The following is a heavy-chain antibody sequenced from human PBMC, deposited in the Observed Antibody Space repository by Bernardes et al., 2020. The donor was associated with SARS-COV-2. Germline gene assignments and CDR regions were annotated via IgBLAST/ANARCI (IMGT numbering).Heavy chain of an antibody. Sequence: ASVKVSCKASGYTFTSYGISWVRQAPGQGLEWMGWISAYNGNTNYAQKLQGRVTMTTDTSTSTAYMELRSLRSDDTAVYYCARDGGRSVVVMGNWFDPWGQGTLLTVSS. CDR1: GYTFTSYG. CDR3: ARDGGRSVVVMGNWFDP. V-gene: IGHV1-18*01. CDR2: ISAYNGNT. D-gene: IGHD2-21*01. J-gene: IGHJ5*02.